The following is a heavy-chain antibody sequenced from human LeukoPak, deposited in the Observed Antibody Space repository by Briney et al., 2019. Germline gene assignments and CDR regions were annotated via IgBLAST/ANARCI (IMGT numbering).Heavy chain of an antibody. D-gene: IGHD6-13*01. CDR3: ARDRSSSSHSLFDP. Sequence: SETLSLTCTVSGGSISSSSYYWGWIRQPPGKGLEWIGSIYYSGSTYYNPSLKSRVTISVDTSKNQFSLKLSSVTAADTAVYYCARDRSSSSHSLFDPWGQGTLVTVSS. V-gene: IGHV4-39*07. J-gene: IGHJ5*02. CDR2: IYYSGST. CDR1: GGSISSSSYY.